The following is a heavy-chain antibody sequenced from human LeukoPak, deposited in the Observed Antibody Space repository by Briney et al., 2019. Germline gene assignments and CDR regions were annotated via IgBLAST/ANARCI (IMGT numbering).Heavy chain of an antibody. CDR3: ATDLLDY. V-gene: IGHV3-15*01. D-gene: IGHD2-15*01. CDR2: IKSKTDGGTT. J-gene: IGHJ4*02. CDR1: GFTFSNAW. Sequence: GGSLRLSCAASGFTFSNAWMSWVRQAPGKGLEWIGRIKSKTDGGTTGYAAPVKGRFTFSRDDSKSTVYLQMNSLKTEDTALYYCATDLLDYWGQGTLVTVSS.